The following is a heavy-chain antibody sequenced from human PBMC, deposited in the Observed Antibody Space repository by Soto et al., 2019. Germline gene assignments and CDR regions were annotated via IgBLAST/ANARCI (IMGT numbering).Heavy chain of an antibody. CDR2: INPTSSHI. CDR3: ARGYCGGGGCYLRRDAFDV. J-gene: IGHJ3*01. Sequence: EVQLVESGGGLVMPGGSLRLSCAASGFTFSAYHMNWVRQAPGKGLEWVSSINPTSSHIYYADSVRGRFTISRDDSKNSVSLQMNSLRTEDAALYYCARGYCGGGGCYLRRDAFDVWGQGIMVTVSS. V-gene: IGHV3-21*01. CDR1: GFTFSAYH. D-gene: IGHD2-15*01.